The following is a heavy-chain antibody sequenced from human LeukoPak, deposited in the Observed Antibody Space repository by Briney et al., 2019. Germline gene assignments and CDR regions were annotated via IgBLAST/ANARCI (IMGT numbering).Heavy chain of an antibody. D-gene: IGHD5-18*01. CDR1: GFTFSSYW. Sequence: GGSLRLSCAASGFTFSSYWMSWVRQAPGKGLEWVANIKQDGSEKYYVDAVKGRFTISRDNAKTSLYLQMNSLRAEDTAVYYCARDLSGIAGYTYGRGVDYWGQGTLVTVSS. V-gene: IGHV3-7*01. J-gene: IGHJ4*02. CDR3: ARDLSGIAGYTYGRGVDY. CDR2: IKQDGSEK.